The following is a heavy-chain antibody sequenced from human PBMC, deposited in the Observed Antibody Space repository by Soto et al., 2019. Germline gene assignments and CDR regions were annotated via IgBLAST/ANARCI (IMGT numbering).Heavy chain of an antibody. CDR1: GLTFINAW. V-gene: IGHV3-23*01. CDR2: ITGGGGSRT. CDR3: ANQPASIRTFDY. D-gene: IGHD2-2*01. J-gene: IGHJ4*02. Sequence: GRPMRDSYRVAGLTFINAWINWVLKAPGKGLEWVSTITGGGGSRTNYGDSVKGRFTISRDNSKNTLYLQMSSLRAEDTALYYCANQPASIRTFDYRGQGALVTVSS.